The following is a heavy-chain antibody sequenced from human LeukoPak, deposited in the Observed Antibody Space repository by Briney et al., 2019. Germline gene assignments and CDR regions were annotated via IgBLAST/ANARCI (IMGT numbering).Heavy chain of an antibody. CDR3: ARQTGAAEAFNYYYYYGMDV. Sequence: SETLSLTCTVSGGSISSSSFYWGWIRQPPGRGLEWIATIYYSGSTYYNPSLKSRVTMSVDTSKNQFSLRLSSVTAADTAVYYCARQTGAAEAFNYYYYYGMDVWGQGTTVTVSS. V-gene: IGHV4-39*01. CDR1: GGSISSSSFY. D-gene: IGHD6-13*01. CDR2: IYYSGST. J-gene: IGHJ6*02.